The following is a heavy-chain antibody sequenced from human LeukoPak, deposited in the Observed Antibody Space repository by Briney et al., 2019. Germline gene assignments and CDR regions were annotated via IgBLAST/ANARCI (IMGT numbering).Heavy chain of an antibody. Sequence: PGGSLRLSCAASGFTFSNCAMSWIRQAPGKGLEWVSLISDSGGSTYYADSVKGRFTISRDNSKNTLYLQMDSLRAEDTAVYYCAKTSVGEGRIIASGYFDKWGQGTLVTVSS. CDR1: GFTFSNCA. J-gene: IGHJ4*02. V-gene: IGHV3-23*01. CDR3: AKTSVGEGRIIASGYFDK. D-gene: IGHD2-15*01. CDR2: ISDSGGST.